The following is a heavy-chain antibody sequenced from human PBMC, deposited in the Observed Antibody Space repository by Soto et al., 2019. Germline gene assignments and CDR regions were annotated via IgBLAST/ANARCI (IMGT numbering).Heavy chain of an antibody. V-gene: IGHV4-59*01. CDR3: AREHGFSYGLNYFDP. CDR2: IYDSGST. D-gene: IGHD5-18*01. J-gene: IGHJ5*02. Sequence: TLSLTCTVSGGSINNYYWSWIRQPPGKGLEWIGYIYDSGSTNYNPSLKSRVTMSVDTSKNQFSLNLSSVTAADTAVYYCAREHGFSYGLNYFDPWGQGTLVTVSS. CDR1: GGSINNYY.